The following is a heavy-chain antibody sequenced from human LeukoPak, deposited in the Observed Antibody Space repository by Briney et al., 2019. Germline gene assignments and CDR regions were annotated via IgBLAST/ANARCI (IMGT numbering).Heavy chain of an antibody. CDR2: ISSNGGST. D-gene: IGHD3-16*02. V-gene: IGHV3-64*01. J-gene: IGHJ4*02. Sequence: GGSLRLSCAASGFTFSSYAMHWVRQAPGKGLEYVSAISSNGGSTFYANSVKGRFTISRDNSKNTLYLQMNSLRAEDTAVYYCARDARLGYDYVWGSYRRYFDYWGQGTLVTVSS. CDR3: ARDARLGYDYVWGSYRRYFDY. CDR1: GFTFSSYA.